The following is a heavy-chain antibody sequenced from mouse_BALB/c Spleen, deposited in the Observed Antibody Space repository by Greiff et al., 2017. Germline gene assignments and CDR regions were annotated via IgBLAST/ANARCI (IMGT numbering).Heavy chain of an antibody. CDR2: IDTSDSYT. Sequence: VQLQQSGAELVMPGASVKMSCKASGYTFTDYWMHWVKQRPGQGLEWIGAIDTSDSYTSYNQKFKGKATLTVDESSSTAYMQLSSLTSEDSAVYYCARTYGSSPYYAMDYWGAGTSVTVSS. J-gene: IGHJ4*01. CDR1: GYTFTDYW. CDR3: ARTYGSSPYYAMDY. V-gene: IGHV1-69*01. D-gene: IGHD1-1*01.